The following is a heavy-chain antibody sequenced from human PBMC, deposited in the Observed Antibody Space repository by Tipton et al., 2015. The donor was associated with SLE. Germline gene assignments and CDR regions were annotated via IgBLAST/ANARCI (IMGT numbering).Heavy chain of an antibody. D-gene: IGHD3-16*01. V-gene: IGHV4-59*08. CDR1: GGSISNYF. CDR3: ATQGYYDSSFDY. Sequence: TLSLTCTFSGGSISNYFWSWIRQPPGKGLEWIGYIYYTGKTDYSPSLKSRVTISVDTSKNQFSLKLSSVTAADTAVYYCATQGYYDSSFDYWGQGTLVTVSS. CDR2: IYYTGKT. J-gene: IGHJ4*02.